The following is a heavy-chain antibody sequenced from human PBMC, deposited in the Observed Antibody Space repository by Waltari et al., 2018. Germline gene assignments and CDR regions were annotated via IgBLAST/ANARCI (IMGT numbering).Heavy chain of an antibody. CDR1: GFTFSSYT. Sequence: EVQLLDSGGGLVYPGGSLRLSCVASGFTFSSYTMAWVRQIPGRGLEGGSAITKDGYITYYADSVEGRFTITRDNSRNTLSLQMNRLRVEDTAIYYCAKRGGYFYHYWGQGTLVTVSS. CDR3: AKRGGYFYHY. V-gene: IGHV3-23*01. D-gene: IGHD3-22*01. CDR2: ITKDGYIT. J-gene: IGHJ4*02.